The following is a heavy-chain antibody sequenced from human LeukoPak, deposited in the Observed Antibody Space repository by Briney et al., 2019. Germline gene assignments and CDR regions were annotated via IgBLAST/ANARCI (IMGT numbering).Heavy chain of an antibody. J-gene: IGHJ5*02. D-gene: IGHD3-10*01. CDR1: GFTFSSYA. Sequence: PGGSLRLSCAASGFTFSSYAMSWVRQAPGKGLEWVSAISGSGGSTYYADSVKGRFTISRDNSKNTLYLQMNSLRAEDTAVYYCAKDASRGSGSSGWFDPWGQGTLVTVSS. V-gene: IGHV3-23*01. CDR2: ISGSGGST. CDR3: AKDASRGSGSSGWFDP.